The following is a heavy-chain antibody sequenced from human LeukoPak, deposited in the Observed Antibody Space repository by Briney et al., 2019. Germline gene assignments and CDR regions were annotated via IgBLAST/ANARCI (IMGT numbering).Heavy chain of an antibody. CDR1: GCSISSSSYY. CDR3: ARLIEVAVTKGWYFDL. CDR2: IYYSGST. J-gene: IGHJ2*01. Sequence: SETLSLTCTVSGCSISSSSYYCGWIRQPPGKGLEWIGSIYYSGSTYYNPSLKSRVTISVDTSKNQFSLKLSSVTAADTAVYYCARLIEVAVTKGWYFDLWGRGTLVTVSS. D-gene: IGHD6-19*01. V-gene: IGHV4-39*01.